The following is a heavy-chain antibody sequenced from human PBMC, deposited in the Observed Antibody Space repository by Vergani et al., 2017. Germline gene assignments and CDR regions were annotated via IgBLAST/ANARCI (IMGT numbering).Heavy chain of an antibody. D-gene: IGHD3-10*01. CDR3: ARGGYYGSGSYPDDY. V-gene: IGHV1-2*06. CDR1: GYTFTGYY. CDR2: INPSSGGT. Sequence: QVQLVQSGAEVKTPGASVKVSCKASGYTFTGYYIHWVRQAPGQGLEWMGRINPSSGGTNCAQKFQGRVTMTGYTSISTAYMDRDSLRSDDTAVYYCARGGYYGSGSYPDDYWGQGTLVTVSS. J-gene: IGHJ4*02.